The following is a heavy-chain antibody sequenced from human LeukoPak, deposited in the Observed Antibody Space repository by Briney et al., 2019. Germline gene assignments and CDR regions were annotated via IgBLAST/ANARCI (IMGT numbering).Heavy chain of an antibody. V-gene: IGHV1-18*01. Sequence: ASVKVSCKASGYTFTSYGISWVRQAPGQGLEWMGWISAYNGNTNYAQKLQGRVTMTTDTSTSTAYMELRSLRSDDTAVYYCARRFLEWSYYYYYIDVWGKGTTVTVSS. CDR1: GYTFTSYG. CDR3: ARRFLEWSYYYYYIDV. D-gene: IGHD3-3*01. J-gene: IGHJ6*03. CDR2: ISAYNGNT.